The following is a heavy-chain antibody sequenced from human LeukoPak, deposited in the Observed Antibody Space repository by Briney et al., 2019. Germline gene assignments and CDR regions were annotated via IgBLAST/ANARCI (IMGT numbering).Heavy chain of an antibody. V-gene: IGHV4-61*02. CDR2: IYPLETT. CDR1: GDSVNSGAYY. J-gene: IGHJ4*02. CDR3: AKDRRRYCSGGSCYGPFDY. D-gene: IGHD2-15*01. Sequence: SETLSLTCTVSGDSVNSGAYYWSWLRQPAGKEPEWIGRIYPLETTNYNPSLKSRVAISVDTSKNQFSLKLGSVTAADTAVYYCAKDRRRYCSGGSCYGPFDYWGQGTLVTVSS.